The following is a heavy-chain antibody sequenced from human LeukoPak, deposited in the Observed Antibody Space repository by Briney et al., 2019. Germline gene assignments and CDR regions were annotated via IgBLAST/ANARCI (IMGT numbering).Heavy chain of an antibody. J-gene: IGHJ5*02. CDR3: ARAITYYYDSSGYYWGPNWFDP. V-gene: IGHV4-34*01. CDR2: INHSGST. Sequence: SETLSLTCAVYGGSFSGYYWSWIRQPPGKGLEWIGEINHSGSTNYNPSLKSRVTISVDTSKNQFSLKLSPVTAADTAVYYCARAITYYYDSSGYYWGPNWFDPWGQGTLVTVSS. D-gene: IGHD3-22*01. CDR1: GGSFSGYY.